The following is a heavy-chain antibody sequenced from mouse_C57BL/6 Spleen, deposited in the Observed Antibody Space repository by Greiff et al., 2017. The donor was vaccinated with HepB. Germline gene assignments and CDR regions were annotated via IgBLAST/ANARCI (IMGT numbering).Heavy chain of an antibody. Sequence: DVMLVESGGGLVKPGGSLKLSCAASGFTFSSYAMSWVRQTPEKRLEWVATISDGGSYTYYPDNVKGRFTISRDNAKNNLYLQMSHLKSEDTAMYYCARDRDYYGSSYDWYFDGWGTGTTVTVSS. J-gene: IGHJ1*03. V-gene: IGHV5-4*01. CDR1: GFTFSSYA. D-gene: IGHD1-1*01. CDR3: ARDRDYYGSSYDWYFDG. CDR2: ISDGGSYT.